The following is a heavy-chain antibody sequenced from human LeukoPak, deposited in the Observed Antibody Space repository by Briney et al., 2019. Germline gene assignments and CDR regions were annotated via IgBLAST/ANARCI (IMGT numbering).Heavy chain of an antibody. Sequence: GGSLRLSCAASGFTFSTYAMYWVRQAPGKGLEFVSAITGNGGSTFYANSVKGRFTISRDNSKNTVYLQMNSLRAEDTAVYYCARGLRNTDTFDIWGQGTMVTVSS. CDR2: ITGNGGST. CDR1: GFTFSTYA. J-gene: IGHJ3*02. V-gene: IGHV3-64*01. CDR3: ARGLRNTDTFDI.